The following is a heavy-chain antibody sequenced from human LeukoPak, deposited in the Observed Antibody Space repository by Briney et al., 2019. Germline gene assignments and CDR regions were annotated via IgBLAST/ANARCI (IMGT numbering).Heavy chain of an antibody. D-gene: IGHD6-13*01. Sequence: PGGALRLSCAASGFTFSSYALSWVRQAPGKGLEWGSTISGSGGNTYYAESVKGRFAISRDNSKNTLYLHMNSLRAEDTAIYYCAKDTREYSRRPNWFDPWGQGTLVTVSS. J-gene: IGHJ5*02. V-gene: IGHV3-23*01. CDR1: GFTFSSYA. CDR2: ISGSGGNT. CDR3: AKDTREYSRRPNWFDP.